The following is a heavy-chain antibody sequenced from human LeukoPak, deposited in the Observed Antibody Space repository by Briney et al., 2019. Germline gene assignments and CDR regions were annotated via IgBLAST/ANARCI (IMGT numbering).Heavy chain of an antibody. V-gene: IGHV2-5*02. Sequence: SGPTLVNPTQTLTLTCTFSGFSLSTSGVGVGWIRQPPGKALEWLALIYWDDDKRYSPSLKSRLTITKDTSKNQVVLTMTNMDPVDTATYYCAHRRGGHCSSTSCYLNWFDPWGQGTLVTVSS. D-gene: IGHD2-2*01. J-gene: IGHJ5*02. CDR3: AHRRGGHCSSTSCYLNWFDP. CDR1: GFSLSTSGVG. CDR2: IYWDDDK.